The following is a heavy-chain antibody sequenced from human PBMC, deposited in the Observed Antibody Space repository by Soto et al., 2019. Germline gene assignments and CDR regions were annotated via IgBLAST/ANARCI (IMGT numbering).Heavy chain of an antibody. CDR1: GYTLTELS. V-gene: IGHV1-24*01. J-gene: IGHJ4*02. CDR3: ATRTLENYGGREPFSFYFDY. Sequence: ASVKVSCKVSGYTLTELSMHWVRQAPGKGLEWMGGFDPEDGETIYAQKFQGRVTMTEDTSTDTAYMELSSLRSEDTAVYYCATRTLENYGGREPFSFYFDYWGQGTLVTVSS. CDR2: FDPEDGET. D-gene: IGHD4-17*01.